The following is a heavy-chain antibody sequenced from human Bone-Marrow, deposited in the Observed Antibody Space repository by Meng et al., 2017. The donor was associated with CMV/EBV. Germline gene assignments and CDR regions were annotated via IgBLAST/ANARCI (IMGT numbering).Heavy chain of an antibody. V-gene: IGHV3-33*01. CDR3: ARVGDFWSGTYYYYYYGMDV. Sequence: GESLKISCAASGFTFSSYGMHWVRQAPGKGLEWVAVIWYDGSNKYYADSVKGRFTISRDNAKNSLYLQMNSLRAEDTAVYYCARVGDFWSGTYYYYYYGMDVWGQGTTVTVSS. CDR2: IWYDGSNK. J-gene: IGHJ6*02. D-gene: IGHD3-3*01. CDR1: GFTFSSYG.